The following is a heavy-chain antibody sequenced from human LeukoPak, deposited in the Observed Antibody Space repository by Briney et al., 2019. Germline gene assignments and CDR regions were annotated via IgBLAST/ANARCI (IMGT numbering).Heavy chain of an antibody. Sequence: SVKVSCKASGGTFSSYAISWVRQAPGQGLEWMGGIIPIFGTANYAQKFQGRVTITADESTSTAYMELSRLRSDDTAVYYCARDHSGYDQFDYWGQGTLVTVSS. CDR3: ARDHSGYDQFDY. D-gene: IGHD5-12*01. J-gene: IGHJ4*02. CDR1: GGTFSSYA. V-gene: IGHV1-69*13. CDR2: IIPIFGTA.